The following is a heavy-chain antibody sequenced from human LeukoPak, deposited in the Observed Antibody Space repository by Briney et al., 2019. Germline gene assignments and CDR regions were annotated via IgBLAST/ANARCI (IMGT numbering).Heavy chain of an antibody. D-gene: IGHD6-19*01. CDR1: GCSISSSSYY. CDR2: IYYSGST. CDR3: ARHVPLNGIAVAGGWFDP. Sequence: SETLSLTCTVSGCSISSSSYYWGWIRQPPGKGLEWIGSIYYSGSTYYNPSLKSRVTISVNTSKNQFSLKLSSVTAADTAVYYCARHVPLNGIAVAGGWFDPWGQGTLVTVSS. J-gene: IGHJ5*02. V-gene: IGHV4-39*01.